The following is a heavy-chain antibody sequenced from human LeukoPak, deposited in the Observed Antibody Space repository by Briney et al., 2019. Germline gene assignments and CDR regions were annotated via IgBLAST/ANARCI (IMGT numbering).Heavy chain of an antibody. Sequence: PSETLSLTCAVYGGSFSGYYWSWIRQPPGKGLEWIGEINHSGSTNYNPSLKSRVTISVDTSRNQFSLKLSSVTAADTAVYYCARVGRPTKRITIFGVVPGGFDLWGRGTLVTVSS. J-gene: IGHJ2*01. CDR1: GGSFSGYY. D-gene: IGHD3-3*01. CDR2: INHSGST. V-gene: IGHV4-34*01. CDR3: ARVGRPTKRITIFGVVPGGFDL.